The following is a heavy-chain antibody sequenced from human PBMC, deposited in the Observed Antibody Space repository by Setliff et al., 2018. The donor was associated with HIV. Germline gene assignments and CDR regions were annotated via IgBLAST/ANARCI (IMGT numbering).Heavy chain of an antibody. CDR3: ARAPELYSSGWYYDY. Sequence: GASVKVSCKASGGTFSSYAISWVRQAPGQGLEWMGGIIPIFGTANHAQKFQGRVTITADESTSTAYMELSSLSSEDTAVYYCARAPELYSSGWYYDYWGQGTLVTVSS. J-gene: IGHJ4*02. D-gene: IGHD6-19*01. CDR1: GGTFSSYA. V-gene: IGHV1-69*13. CDR2: IIPIFGTA.